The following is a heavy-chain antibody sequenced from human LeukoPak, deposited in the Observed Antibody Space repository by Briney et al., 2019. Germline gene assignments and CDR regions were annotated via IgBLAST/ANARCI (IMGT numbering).Heavy chain of an antibody. CDR3: AKCAWFGDAPGGDY. J-gene: IGHJ4*02. CDR1: GFTFSNSA. V-gene: IGHV3-23*01. CDR2: ISGSGGTT. Sequence: SGGSLRLSCAASGFTFSNSAMSWVRQAAGKGLAWVSAISGSGGTTHYADSVKGRFTISRDNSKNTLYLQMSSLRAEDTAVYYCAKCAWFGDAPGGDYWGQGILVTVSS. D-gene: IGHD3-10*01.